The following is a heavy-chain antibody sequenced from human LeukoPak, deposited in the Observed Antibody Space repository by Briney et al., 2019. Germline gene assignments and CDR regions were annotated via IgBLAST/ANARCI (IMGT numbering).Heavy chain of an antibody. J-gene: IGHJ2*01. Sequence: PSETLSLTCAVYVGSFSGYCWSWIRQPPGKGLEWIGEINHSGSTNYNPSLESRVTISVDTSINQFSLKLNSVTAADTAVYYCARGGGGFWYLDLWGRGTLVTVSS. V-gene: IGHV4-34*01. CDR1: VGSFSGYC. CDR2: INHSGST. CDR3: ARGGGGFWYLDL. D-gene: IGHD4-23*01.